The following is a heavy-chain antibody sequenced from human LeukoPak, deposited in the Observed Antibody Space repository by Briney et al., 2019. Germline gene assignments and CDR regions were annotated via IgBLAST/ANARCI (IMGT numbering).Heavy chain of an antibody. CDR2: IYDSGTT. J-gene: IGHJ4*02. CDR3: ARDRTGYFFDD. CDR1: GASISSGAYY. V-gene: IGHV4-31*03. Sequence: SETPSLTCTVSGASISSGAYYWSWIRQHPGKGLEWIGYIYDSGTTYYNPSLKSRVTISLHTSESQFSLKLSSVTAADTAVYFCARDRTGYFFDDWGQGTLVTVSS.